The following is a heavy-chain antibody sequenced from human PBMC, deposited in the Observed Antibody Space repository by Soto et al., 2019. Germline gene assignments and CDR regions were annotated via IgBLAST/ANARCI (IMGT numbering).Heavy chain of an antibody. CDR1: GFTFSSHV. D-gene: IGHD3-10*01. CDR3: AKALSTSGTYYYSPYDY. V-gene: IGHV3-23*01. J-gene: IGHJ4*02. Sequence: PGGSLRLSCAASGFTFSSHVMTWVRQAPGKGLEWVSAISGSGGTTRYADSVKGRFTISRDNSKNTLYLQMNTLRADDTAVYFCAKALSTSGTYYYSPYDYWGQGTLVTV. CDR2: ISGSGGTT.